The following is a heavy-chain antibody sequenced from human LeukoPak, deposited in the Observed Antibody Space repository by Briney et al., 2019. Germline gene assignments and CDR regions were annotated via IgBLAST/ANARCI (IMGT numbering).Heavy chain of an antibody. V-gene: IGHV4-39*01. CDR3: ARHLPYCSSTSCYFFDY. J-gene: IGHJ4*02. CDR1: GGSISSSSYY. D-gene: IGHD2-2*01. Sequence: SETLSLTCTVSGGSISSSSYYWGWIRQPPGKGLEWIGSIYYSGSTYYNPSLKSRVTISVDTSRNQFSLKLSSVTAADTAVYYCARHLPYCSSTSCYFFDYWGQGTLVTVSS. CDR2: IYYSGST.